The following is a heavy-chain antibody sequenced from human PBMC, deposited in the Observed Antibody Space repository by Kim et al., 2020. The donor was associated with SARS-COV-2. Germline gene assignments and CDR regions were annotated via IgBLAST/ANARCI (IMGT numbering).Heavy chain of an antibody. D-gene: IGHD6-19*01. CDR2: T. Sequence: TYYSPSLTSRVTISVDTSKNQFALKVSAVTAADTAVYYCARDNGWYAFDMWGQGTMVTVSS. CDR3: ARDNGWYAFDM. V-gene: IGHV4-59*01. J-gene: IGHJ3*02.